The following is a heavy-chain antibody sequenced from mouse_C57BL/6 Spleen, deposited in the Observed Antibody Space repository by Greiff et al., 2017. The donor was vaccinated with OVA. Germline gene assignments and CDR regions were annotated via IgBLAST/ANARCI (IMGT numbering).Heavy chain of an antibody. CDR3: ARENIPYYYGSSFSWFAY. D-gene: IGHD1-1*01. V-gene: IGHV1-61*01. J-gene: IGHJ3*01. Sequence: QVQLQQPGAELVRPGSSVKLSCKASGYTFPSYWMDWVKQRPGQGLEWIGNIYPSDSETHYNQKFKDKATLTVDKSSSTAYMQLSSLTSEDSAVYYCARENIPYYYGSSFSWFAYWGQGTLVTVSA. CDR2: IYPSDSET. CDR1: GYTFPSYW.